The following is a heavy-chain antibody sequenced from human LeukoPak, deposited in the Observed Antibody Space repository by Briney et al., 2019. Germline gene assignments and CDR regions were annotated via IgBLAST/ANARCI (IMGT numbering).Heavy chain of an antibody. J-gene: IGHJ4*02. CDR3: ARDLSIVVVIAFDY. V-gene: IGHV1-2*02. D-gene: IGHD3-22*01. Sequence: GGSLRLSCAASGYTFTGYYMHWVRQAPGQGLEWMGWINPNSGGTNYAQKFQGRVTMTRDTSISTAYMELSRLRSDDTAVYYCARDLSIVVVIAFDYWGQGTLVTVSS. CDR2: INPNSGGT. CDR1: GYTFTGYY.